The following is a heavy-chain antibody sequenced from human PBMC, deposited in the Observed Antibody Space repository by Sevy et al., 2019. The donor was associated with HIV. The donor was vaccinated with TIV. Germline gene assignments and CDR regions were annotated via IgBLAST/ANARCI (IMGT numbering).Heavy chain of an antibody. CDR3: ATDRLAAAGIARGYYYGMDV. CDR1: GYTLTELS. CDR2: FDPEDGET. V-gene: IGHV1-24*01. Sequence: ASVKVSCKVSGYTLTELSMHWVRQAPGKGLEWMGGFDPEDGETIYAQKFQGRVTMTEDTSTDTAYMELSSLRSEDTVVYYCATDRLAAAGIARGYYYGMDVWGQGTTVTVSS. D-gene: IGHD6-13*01. J-gene: IGHJ6*02.